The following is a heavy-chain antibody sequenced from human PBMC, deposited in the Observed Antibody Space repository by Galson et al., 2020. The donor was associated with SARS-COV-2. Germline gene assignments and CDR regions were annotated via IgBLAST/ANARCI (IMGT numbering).Heavy chain of an antibody. V-gene: IGHV3-15*01. J-gene: IGHJ4*02. CDR2: IRNKIDGGTA. D-gene: IGHD3-9*01. CDR3: TTGSLPNYGVATGGEDH. CDR1: GFTFSIAW. Sequence: GESLKISCAASGFTFSIAWMSWVRQVPGKGLEWVGRIRNKIDGGTADHAAAVKGRFTISRDDSKNTLYLQMNSLKIEDTAVYYCTTGSLPNYGVATGGEDHWGQGTLVTVSS.